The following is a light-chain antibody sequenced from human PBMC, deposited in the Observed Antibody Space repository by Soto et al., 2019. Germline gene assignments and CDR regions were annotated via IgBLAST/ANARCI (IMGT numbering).Light chain of an antibody. Sequence: VLMTQSPATLSVSPGERATLSCRASQSVSSNLAWYQQKPGQAPRLLIYGASTRATGIPARFSGFGSGTEFILTISSLQSEDFAVYYCQQYNNWPRTFGQGTQMEIK. CDR3: QQYNNWPRT. J-gene: IGKJ1*01. V-gene: IGKV3-15*01. CDR1: QSVSSN. CDR2: GAS.